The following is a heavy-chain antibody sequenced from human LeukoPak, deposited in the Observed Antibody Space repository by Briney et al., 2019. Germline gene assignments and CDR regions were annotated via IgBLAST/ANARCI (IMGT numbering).Heavy chain of an antibody. Sequence: GGSLRLSCAASGFIFSGSAMHWVRQPSGKGLEWVGRIRSKADNYATTYGASVKGRFTISRDDSMHTAYLQMNSLKTEDTAIYYCTRTYYDNSGPLRYWGQGTLVTVSS. CDR3: TRTYYDNSGPLRY. J-gene: IGHJ4*02. V-gene: IGHV3-73*01. CDR1: GFIFSGSA. D-gene: IGHD3-22*01. CDR2: IRSKADNYAT.